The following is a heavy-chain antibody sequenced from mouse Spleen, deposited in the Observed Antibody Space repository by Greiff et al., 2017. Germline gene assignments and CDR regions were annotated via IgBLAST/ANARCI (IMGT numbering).Heavy chain of an antibody. D-gene: IGHD2-1*01. J-gene: IGHJ2*01. CDR3: ARHRGIYSYFDY. Sequence: EVHLVESGGGLVKRGGSLKLSCAASGFTFSSYAMSWVRQTPEKRLEWVATISSGGGNTYYPDSVKGRFTISRDNAKNTLYLQMSSLKSEDTAMYYCARHRGIYSYFDYWGQGTTLTVSS. CDR1: GFTFSSYA. V-gene: IGHV5-9-3*01. CDR2: ISSGGGNT.